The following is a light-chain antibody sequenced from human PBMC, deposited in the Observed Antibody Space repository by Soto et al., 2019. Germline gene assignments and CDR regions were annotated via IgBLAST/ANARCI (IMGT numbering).Light chain of an antibody. V-gene: IGKV3-20*01. CDR2: DAS. J-gene: IGKJ2*01. Sequence: DIILTHPPGTLSLSPGEIATLSCRASQRVGSNYLAWYQHKPGQAPRLLIYDASRRATGIPDRFSGSGSGTEFTLIISSLQSEDFAVYYCQQYNIWPPNTFGQGTKVDIK. CDR3: QQYNIWPPNT. CDR1: QRVGSNY.